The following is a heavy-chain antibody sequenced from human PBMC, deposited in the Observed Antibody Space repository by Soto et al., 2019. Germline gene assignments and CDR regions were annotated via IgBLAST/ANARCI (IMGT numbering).Heavy chain of an antibody. V-gene: IGHV4-31*03. CDR1: GGSISSGAYY. CDR3: ARVGYCISTSCYSWFDP. D-gene: IGHD2-2*02. Sequence: PSETLSLTCTVSGGSISSGAYYWSWIRQHPGKGLEWIGYIYYSGSTYYNPSLKSRVTISVDTSKNQFSLKLSSVTAADTAVYYCARVGYCISTSCYSWFDPWGQGTLVTVSS. CDR2: IYYSGST. J-gene: IGHJ5*02.